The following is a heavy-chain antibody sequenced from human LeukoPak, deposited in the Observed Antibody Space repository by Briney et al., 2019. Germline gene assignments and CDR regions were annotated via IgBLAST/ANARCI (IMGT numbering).Heavy chain of an antibody. Sequence: PSETLSLTCTVSGGSISSYYWSWIRQPPGKGLEWIGYIYYSGSTNYNPSLKSRVTISVDTSKNQFSLKLSSVTAADTAVYYCARDSRDYYGSGSYYPDWGQGTLVTVSS. V-gene: IGHV4-59*01. CDR3: ARDSRDYYGSGSYYPD. CDR1: GGSISSYY. D-gene: IGHD3-10*01. J-gene: IGHJ4*02. CDR2: IYYSGST.